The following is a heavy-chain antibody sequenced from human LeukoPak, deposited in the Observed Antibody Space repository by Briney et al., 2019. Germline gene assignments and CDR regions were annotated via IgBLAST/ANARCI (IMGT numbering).Heavy chain of an antibody. CDR3: AKRGVVIRVFLVGFHKEAYYFDS. CDR1: GFTFSSYG. Sequence: GGSLRLSCAASGFTFSSYGMHWVRQAPGKGLEWVAGIRYDGSTEYYGDSVKGRFTISRDNSKNTLYLQMNSLRDEDTAVYFCAKRGVVIRVFLVGFHKEAYYFDSWGQGALVTVSS. D-gene: IGHD3-10*01. CDR2: IRYDGSTE. V-gene: IGHV3-33*06. J-gene: IGHJ4*02.